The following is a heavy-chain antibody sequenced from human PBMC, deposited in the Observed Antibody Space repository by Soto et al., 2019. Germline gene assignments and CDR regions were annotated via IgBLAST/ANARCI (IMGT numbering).Heavy chain of an antibody. J-gene: IGHJ4*02. Sequence: GGSLRLSCAASGFTFSSYAMSWVRQAPGKGLEWVSAISGSGGSTYYADSVKCRFTISRDNSKNTLYLQMNSLRAEDTAVYYCAKDERVQLWLYWGQGTLVTVSS. CDR2: ISGSGGST. CDR3: AKDERVQLWLY. V-gene: IGHV3-23*01. D-gene: IGHD5-18*01. CDR1: GFTFSSYA.